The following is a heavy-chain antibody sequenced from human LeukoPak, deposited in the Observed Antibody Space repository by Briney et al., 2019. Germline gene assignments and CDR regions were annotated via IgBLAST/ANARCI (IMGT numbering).Heavy chain of an antibody. CDR3: AARSGYYYTAFRY. V-gene: IGHV3-23*01. CDR2: ISGSGGST. Sequence: PGGSLRLSCAASGFTFSSYGMHWVRQAPGKGLEWVSAISGSGGSTYYADSVKGRFTISRDNSKNTLYLQMNSLRAEDTAVFYCAARSGYYYTAFRYWGQGTLVTVSS. CDR1: GFTFSSYG. D-gene: IGHD3-22*01. J-gene: IGHJ4*02.